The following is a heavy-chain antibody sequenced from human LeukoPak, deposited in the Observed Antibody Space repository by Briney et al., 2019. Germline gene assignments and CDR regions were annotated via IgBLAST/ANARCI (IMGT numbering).Heavy chain of an antibody. Sequence: SETQSLTCTVSGGSISSYYWSWIRQPPGKGLEWIGDIYYSGSTNYNPSLKSRVTISVDTSKNQFSLKLSSVTAADTAVYYCARHDSTALSPVDDWGQGALVTVSS. CDR3: ARHDSTALSPVDD. CDR1: GGSISSYY. V-gene: IGHV4-59*08. J-gene: IGHJ4*02. D-gene: IGHD2-21*01. CDR2: IYYSGST.